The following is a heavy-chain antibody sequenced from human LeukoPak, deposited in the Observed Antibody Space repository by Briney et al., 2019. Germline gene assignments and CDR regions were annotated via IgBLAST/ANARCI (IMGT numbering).Heavy chain of an antibody. CDR3: AREQARADSTNAFDI. CDR2: IIPIFGTA. CDR1: GYTFTSYA. D-gene: IGHD2/OR15-2a*01. Sequence: GASVKVSCKASGYTFTSYAMHWVRQAPGQRLEWMGGIIPIFGTANYAQKFQGRVTITADESTSTAYMELSSLRSEDTAVYYCAREQARADSTNAFDIWGQGTMVTVSS. J-gene: IGHJ3*02. V-gene: IGHV1-69*13.